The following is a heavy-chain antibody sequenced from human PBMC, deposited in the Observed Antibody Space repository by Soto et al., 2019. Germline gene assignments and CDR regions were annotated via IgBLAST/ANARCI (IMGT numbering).Heavy chain of an antibody. D-gene: IGHD5-12*01. CDR3: ARVQSCYDFAY. Sequence: QVQLVQSGAEVKKPGASVKVSCKASGYTFTSYGINWVRQAPGQGLEWMGWISANNGNTHYAQKLQGRVTITTDTSTSTAYMELRSRISDDTAVYYCARVQSCYDFAYWGQGTLVTVSS. CDR2: ISANNGNT. V-gene: IGHV1-18*01. CDR1: GYTFTSYG. J-gene: IGHJ4*02.